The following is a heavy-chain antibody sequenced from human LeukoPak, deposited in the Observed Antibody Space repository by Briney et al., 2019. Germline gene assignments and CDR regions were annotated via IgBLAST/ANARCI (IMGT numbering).Heavy chain of an antibody. V-gene: IGHV3-48*03. CDR2: ISSSGSTI. CDR1: GFTFSSYE. Sequence: PGGSLRLSCAASGFTFSSYEMNWVRQAPGEGLEWVSYISSSGSTIYYADSVKGRFTISRDNAKNSLYLQMNSLRAEDTAVYYCARGMGYDYVWGSYRYTPFDYWGQGTLVTVSS. CDR3: ARGMGYDYVWGSYRYTPFDY. D-gene: IGHD3-16*02. J-gene: IGHJ4*02.